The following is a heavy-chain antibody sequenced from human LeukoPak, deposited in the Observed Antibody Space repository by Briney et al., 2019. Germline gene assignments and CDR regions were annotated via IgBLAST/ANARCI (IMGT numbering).Heavy chain of an antibody. D-gene: IGHD5-18*01. Sequence: GGSLRLSCAASAFTFSRDDMAWVRQPPGKRPEWISSISGNGAGTHYIDSVRGRFIISRDNSKNTVYLQMNSLRAEDTAIYYCAREDSSMVLSLDYWGQGTWSPSPQ. J-gene: IGHJ4*02. CDR2: ISGNGAGT. CDR3: AREDSSMVLSLDY. V-gene: IGHV3-23*01. CDR1: AFTFSRDD.